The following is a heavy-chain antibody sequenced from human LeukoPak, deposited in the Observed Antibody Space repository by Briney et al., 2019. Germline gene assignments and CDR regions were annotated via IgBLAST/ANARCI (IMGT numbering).Heavy chain of an antibody. J-gene: IGHJ4*02. V-gene: IGHV3-23*01. CDR3: AKDLNRGRYFDY. CDR2: ISGSGGST. CDR1: GFSFKDYW. D-gene: IGHD3-10*01. Sequence: QAGGSLRLSCAASGFSFKDYWMSWVRQAPGKGLEWVSAISGSGGSTYYADSVKGRFTISRDNSKNTLYLQMNSLRAEDTAVYYCAKDLNRGRYFDYWGQGTLVTVSS.